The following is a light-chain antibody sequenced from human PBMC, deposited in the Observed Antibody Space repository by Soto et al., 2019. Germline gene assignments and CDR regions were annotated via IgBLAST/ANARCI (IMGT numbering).Light chain of an antibody. V-gene: IGLV2-23*01. CDR1: SSDVGSYNL. CDR2: EGS. J-gene: IGLJ3*02. CDR3: CSYAGRSTLV. Sequence: QSALTQPASVSGSPGQSITISCTGSSSDVGSYNLVSWHQQYPGKAPKLMIYEGSKRPSGVSNRFSDSKSGNTASLTISGLQAEDEADYYCCSYAGRSTLVFGGGTKLTV.